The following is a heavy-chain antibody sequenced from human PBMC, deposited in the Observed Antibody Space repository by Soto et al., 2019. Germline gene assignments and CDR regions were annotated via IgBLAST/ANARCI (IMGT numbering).Heavy chain of an antibody. D-gene: IGHD6-13*01. J-gene: IGHJ1*01. V-gene: IGHV1-18*01. CDR3: ARGTVSSWYPEYFQH. CDR2: IIPYNGNT. Sequence: GASVKVSCKASGYTFTSYGISWVRQAPGQGLEWMGWIIPYNGNTNYAQKFQGRVTITADESTSTAYMELSSLRSEDTAVYYCARGTVSSWYPEYFQHWGQGTLVTVSS. CDR1: GYTFTSYG.